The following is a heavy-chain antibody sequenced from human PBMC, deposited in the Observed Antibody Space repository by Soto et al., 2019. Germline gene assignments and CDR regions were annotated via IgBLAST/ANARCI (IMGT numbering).Heavy chain of an antibody. CDR2: ISYDGSNK. V-gene: IGHV3-30-3*01. J-gene: IGHJ5*02. Sequence: QVQLVESGGGVVQPGRSLRLSCAASGFTFSSYAMHWVRQAPGKGLEWVAVISYDGSNKYYADSVKGRFTISRDNSKNTLYLQMNSLRAEDTAVYYCARGPIVLVPAGWFDPWGQGTLVIVSS. CDR1: GFTFSSYA. D-gene: IGHD2-2*01. CDR3: ARGPIVLVPAGWFDP.